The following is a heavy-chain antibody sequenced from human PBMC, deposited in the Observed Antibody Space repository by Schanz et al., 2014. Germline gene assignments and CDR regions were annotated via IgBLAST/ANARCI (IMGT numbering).Heavy chain of an antibody. CDR3: VSQTGSPNY. Sequence: EVPLVASGGGLVQPGGSLRLSCAASGITFSSHSFNWVRQAPGKGPEWVANIKHDGSVKDYVDSVEGRFTISRDNAKRSLFLQMNSLRVEDTAVYFCVSQTGSPNYWGQGTLVTVSS. V-gene: IGHV3-7*02. CDR2: IKHDGSVK. J-gene: IGHJ4*02. CDR1: GITFSSHS. D-gene: IGHD6-13*01.